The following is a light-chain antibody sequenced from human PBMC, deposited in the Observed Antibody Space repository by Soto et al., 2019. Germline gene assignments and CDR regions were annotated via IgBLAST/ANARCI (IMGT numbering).Light chain of an antibody. CDR1: SSDVGGYNY. CDR2: DVN. V-gene: IGLV2-11*01. CDR3: CSYAGSSTYV. J-gene: IGLJ1*01. Sequence: QSVLTQPRSVSGSPGQSVTISCTGTSSDVGGYNYASWYQQHPGKAPKLMIYDVNKRPSGVPVRFSGSKSDNTASLTISGLQAEDEADYYCCSYAGSSTYVFGTGTKVTVL.